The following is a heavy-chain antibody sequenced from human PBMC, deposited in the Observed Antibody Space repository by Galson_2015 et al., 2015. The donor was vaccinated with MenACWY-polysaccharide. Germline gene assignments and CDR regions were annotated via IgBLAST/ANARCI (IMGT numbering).Heavy chain of an antibody. CDR2: IKRDEGEK. Sequence: SLRLSCAASGFTFSSYWMSWVRQAPGKGLEWVAHIKRDEGEKYYVDSVKGRFAISRDNSKNSLYLQMNSLRAEDTAVYYCAKDSTDFWSVAGRFDHWGQGTLVTVSS. J-gene: IGHJ5*02. CDR3: AKDSTDFWSVAGRFDH. CDR1: GFTFSSYW. D-gene: IGHD3-3*01. V-gene: IGHV3-7*03.